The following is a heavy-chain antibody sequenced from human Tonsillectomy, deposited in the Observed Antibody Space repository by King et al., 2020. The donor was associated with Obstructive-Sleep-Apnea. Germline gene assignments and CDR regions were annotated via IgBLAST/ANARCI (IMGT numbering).Heavy chain of an antibody. J-gene: IGHJ4*02. CDR3: VRGGPEGPRGNEVFEY. V-gene: IGHV3-30*04. CDR2: ISYHGSET. CDR1: GFAFSNYA. Sequence: VQLVESGGGVVQPGTSVRLSCAASGFAFSNYAVHWVRQAPGKGPEWVAVISYHGSETHYADSVRGRFTISRDNSESTLHLQMNSLRSEDTAFYSCVRGGPEGPRGNEVFEYWGRGTLVTVSS. D-gene: IGHD1-1*01.